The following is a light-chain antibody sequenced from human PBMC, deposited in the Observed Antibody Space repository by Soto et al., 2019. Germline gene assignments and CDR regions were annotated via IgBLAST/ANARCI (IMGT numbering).Light chain of an antibody. CDR2: EDN. CDR3: QSYDSNTVV. Sequence: NFMLTRPHSVSEYPGKTVIISCTRSRGGIASNSLQWYQQRPGSAPSTVIYEDNQKPSGVPDRFSGSTDGSSNSASLTISGLQTEDEADYYCQSYDSNTVVCGGGTKVPVL. J-gene: IGLJ2*01. V-gene: IGLV6-57*04. CDR1: RGGIASNS.